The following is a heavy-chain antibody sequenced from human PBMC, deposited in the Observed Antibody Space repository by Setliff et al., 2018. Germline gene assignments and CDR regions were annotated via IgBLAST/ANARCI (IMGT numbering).Heavy chain of an antibody. V-gene: IGHV3-23*01. CDR1: GFPFSSYA. J-gene: IGHJ6*02. CDR2: MSGSGGST. CDR3: AKKGLVIIWDYYYGMDV. Sequence: GGSLRLSCAASGFPFSSYAMSWVRQAPGKGLEWVSAMSGSGGSTYYADSVKGLFTIARDNSKNTLELQMNSLRAEDTAVYYFAKKGLVIIWDYYYGMDVWGQGTTVTVSS. D-gene: IGHD3-9*01.